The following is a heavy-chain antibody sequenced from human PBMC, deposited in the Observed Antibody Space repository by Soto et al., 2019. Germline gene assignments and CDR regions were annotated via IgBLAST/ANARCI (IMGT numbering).Heavy chain of an antibody. Sequence: GGSLRLSCAASGFTFDDHAMHWVRQGPGKGLEWVSGISWNSGTIVYADSVKGRFTISRDNTKNSLYLQMDSLRREDTALYYWAKDIKSTGWYFGLDIWGQGTTVTVSS. J-gene: IGHJ6*02. CDR2: ISWNSGTI. V-gene: IGHV3-9*01. D-gene: IGHD6-19*01. CDR3: AKDIKSTGWYFGLDI. CDR1: GFTFDDHA.